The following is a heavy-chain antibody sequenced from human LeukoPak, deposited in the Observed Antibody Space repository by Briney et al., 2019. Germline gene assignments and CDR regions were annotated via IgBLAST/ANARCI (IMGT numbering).Heavy chain of an antibody. CDR2: INTNTGNP. D-gene: IGHD6-19*01. J-gene: IGHJ5*02. Sequence: GASVKVSCKASGYTFSRYAINWVRQAPGQGLAWMGWINTNTGNPTYAQGFTGRFVFSLDTSVTTAYLQISSLKAEDTAVYYCARQYSSGWNWFDPWGQGTLVTVSS. CDR3: ARQYSSGWNWFDP. CDR1: GYTFSRYA. V-gene: IGHV7-4-1*02.